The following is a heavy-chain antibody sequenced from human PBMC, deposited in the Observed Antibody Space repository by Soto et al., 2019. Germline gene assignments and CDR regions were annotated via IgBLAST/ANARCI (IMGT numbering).Heavy chain of an antibody. V-gene: IGHV4-34*01. D-gene: IGHD5-12*01. CDR2: INHSGST. J-gene: IGHJ4*02. Sequence: SETLSLTCAVYGGSFSGYYWSWIRQPPGKGLEWIGEINHSGSTNYNPSLKSRVTISVDTSKNQFSLKLSSVTAEDTAVYYCAKDRGHNSGYPIFDYWGQGTLVTVSS. CDR1: GGSFSGYY. CDR3: AKDRGHNSGYPIFDY.